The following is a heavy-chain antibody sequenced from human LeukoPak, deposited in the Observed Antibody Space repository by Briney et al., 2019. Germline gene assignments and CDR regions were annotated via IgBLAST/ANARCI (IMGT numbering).Heavy chain of an antibody. V-gene: IGHV1-3*01. CDR1: GYTFTSYA. CDR2: INAGNGNT. J-gene: IGHJ5*02. D-gene: IGHD4-17*01. Sequence: ASVKVSCKASGYTFTSYAMHWVRQAPGQRLEWMGWINAGNGNTKYSQKFQGRVTITRDTSASTAYMELSSLRSEDTAVYYCARVDYGDYEAHNWFDPWGQGTLVTVSS. CDR3: ARVDYGDYEAHNWFDP.